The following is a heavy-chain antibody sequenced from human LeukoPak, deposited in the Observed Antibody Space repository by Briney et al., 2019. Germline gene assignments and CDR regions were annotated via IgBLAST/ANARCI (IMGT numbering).Heavy chain of an antibody. CDR3: AKEGWLVLDY. J-gene: IGHJ4*02. CDR2: IKQDGSEK. Sequence: GSLRLSCAASGFTFSSYWMSWVRQAPGKGLEWVANIKQDGSEKYYADSVKGRFTISRDNSKNTLYLQMNSLRAEGTAVYYCAKEGWLVLDYWGQGTLVTVSS. V-gene: IGHV3-7*01. D-gene: IGHD6-19*01. CDR1: GFTFSSYW.